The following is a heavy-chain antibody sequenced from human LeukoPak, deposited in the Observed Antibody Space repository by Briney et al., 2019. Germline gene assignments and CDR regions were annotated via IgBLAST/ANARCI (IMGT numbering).Heavy chain of an antibody. CDR2: INQDGSEK. V-gene: IGHV3-7*01. CDR3: ARDRGAAGTGPFDY. CDR1: GFAFSTYW. D-gene: IGHD6-13*01. Sequence: PGGSLRLSCAASGFAFSTYWMSWVRRAPGKGLEWVANINQDGSEKYYVDSVKGRFTISRDNAKNSLYLQMSSLRAEDTAVYYCARDRGAAGTGPFDYWGQGTLVTVSS. J-gene: IGHJ4*02.